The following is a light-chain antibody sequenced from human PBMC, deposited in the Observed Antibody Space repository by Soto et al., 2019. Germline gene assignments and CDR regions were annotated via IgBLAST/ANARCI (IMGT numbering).Light chain of an antibody. Sequence: AIQLTQSPSSLSASVGDRVTITCRASQGISSALAWYQQKPGKAPNLLTYDASNLKSGVPLRFSGSGSGTDFTLTISSLQPEDFATYYCQQFNNYPLTFGGGTKVEIK. V-gene: IGKV1D-13*01. CDR3: QQFNNYPLT. CDR2: DAS. CDR1: QGISSA. J-gene: IGKJ4*01.